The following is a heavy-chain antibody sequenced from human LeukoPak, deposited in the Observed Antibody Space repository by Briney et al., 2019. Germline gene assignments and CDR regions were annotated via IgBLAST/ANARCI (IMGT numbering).Heavy chain of an antibody. Sequence: SETLSLTCAVSDYSITSGYFWGWIRQPPGKGLEWIGCMSHSGNAYYSPSLKSRVTISLETSTNQVSLRLSSVTAADTAVYYCVRGSDWFGEVDWGQGTLVTVSS. CDR3: VRGSDWFGEVD. D-gene: IGHD3-10*01. CDR2: MSHSGNA. J-gene: IGHJ4*02. V-gene: IGHV4-38-2*01. CDR1: DYSITSGYF.